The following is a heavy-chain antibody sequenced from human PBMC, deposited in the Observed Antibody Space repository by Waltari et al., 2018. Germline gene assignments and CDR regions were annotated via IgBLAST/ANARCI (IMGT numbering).Heavy chain of an antibody. CDR2: ISHWRFT. J-gene: IGHJ4*02. Sequence: QVQLQESGPGLVKPSGTLSLTCAVSGASLPTGSWWNWVRQSPGKGLEWIGEISHWRFTNCNPSLEGRISISLDESKNQFSLQLSSVTAADTAMYYCATVIAGCSASSCYLDSWGQGTLVTVSS. D-gene: IGHD2-15*01. V-gene: IGHV4-4*02. CDR3: ATVIAGCSASSCYLDS. CDR1: GASLPTGSW.